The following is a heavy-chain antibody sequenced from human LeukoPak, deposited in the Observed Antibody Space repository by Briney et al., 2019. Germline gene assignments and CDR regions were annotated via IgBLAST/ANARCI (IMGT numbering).Heavy chain of an antibody. J-gene: IGHJ6*02. D-gene: IGHD2-2*01. CDR2: MNSGGSTT. Sequence: PGGSLRLSCAASGFTFSRDWMHWVRQGPGKGLVWVSRMNSGGSTTNYADSVKGRFTISRDNAKNTLYLQMNSLRAEDTAVYYCAREYCSSTNCYAHMDVWGQGTTVTVSS. CDR1: GFTFSRDW. CDR3: AREYCSSTNCYAHMDV. V-gene: IGHV3-74*01.